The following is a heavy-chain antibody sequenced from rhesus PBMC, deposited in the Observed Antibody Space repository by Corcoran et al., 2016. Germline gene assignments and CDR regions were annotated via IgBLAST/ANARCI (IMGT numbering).Heavy chain of an antibody. V-gene: IGHV4-127*01. CDR3: AGRIVGATLDY. D-gene: IGHD1-44*02. CDR1: GYSISSGYG. Sequence: QVQLQESGPGLVKPSETLSLTCAVAGYSISSGYGWSWIRQPPGKGREWIGYIGGSSGSTNYNPSLKSRVTISTDTSKNQFSLKLSSVTAADPAVYYCAGRIVGATLDYWGQGVLVTVSS. CDR2: IGGSSGST. J-gene: IGHJ4*01.